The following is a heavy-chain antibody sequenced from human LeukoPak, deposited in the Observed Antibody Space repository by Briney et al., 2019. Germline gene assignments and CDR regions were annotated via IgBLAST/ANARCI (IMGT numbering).Heavy chain of an antibody. D-gene: IGHD3-22*01. Sequence: TLSLTCTVSGGSISSGGYYWSWLRQDPGEGLGWIGYIYYSGSTYYNPSLKSRVTISVDTSKHQFSLKLSSVTAADTAVYYCARDNRQTYYYDSSGYSAGMDVWGQGTTVTVSS. CDR2: IYYSGST. V-gene: IGHV4-31*03. J-gene: IGHJ6*02. CDR3: ARDNRQTYYYDSSGYSAGMDV. CDR1: GGSISSGGYY.